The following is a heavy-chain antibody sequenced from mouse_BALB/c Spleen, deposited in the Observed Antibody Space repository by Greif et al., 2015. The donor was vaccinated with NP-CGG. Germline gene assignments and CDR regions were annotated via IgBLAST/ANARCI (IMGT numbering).Heavy chain of an antibody. D-gene: IGHD5-5*01. CDR2: IYPGSGST. V-gene: IGHV1S22*01. CDR1: GYTFTSYW. CDR3: TREDYPYAMDY. Sequence: LQQSGSELVRPGASVKLSCKASGYTFTSYWMHWVTQRHGQGLEWIGNIYPGSGSTNYDEKFKSKGTLTVDTSSSTAYMHLSSLTSEDSAVYYCTREDYPYAMDYWGQGTSVTVSS. J-gene: IGHJ4*01.